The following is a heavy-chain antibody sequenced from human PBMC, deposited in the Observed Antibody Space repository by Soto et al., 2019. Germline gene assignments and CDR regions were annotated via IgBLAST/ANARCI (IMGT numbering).Heavy chain of an antibody. CDR2: IYNSGGS. J-gene: IGHJ4*02. CDR3: VGTGTTDDY. CDR1: GASVRSGDYY. V-gene: IGHV4-30-4*01. D-gene: IGHD4-17*01. Sequence: QVQLQESGPGLVKPSQTLSLTCSVSGASVRSGDYYWSSLRQAPGKGLEWIGYIYNSGGSYYNPSLKGRLTISIDPSKNQFSLKLNSVTAADTAIYYCVGTGTTDDYWGRGTLVTVSS.